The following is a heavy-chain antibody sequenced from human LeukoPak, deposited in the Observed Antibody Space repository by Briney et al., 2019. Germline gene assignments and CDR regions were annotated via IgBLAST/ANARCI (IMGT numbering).Heavy chain of an antibody. Sequence: SVKVSCKASGGTFSSYAISWVRQAPGQGLEWMGRIIPILGIANYAQKFQGRVTITADESTSTAYMELSSLRSEDTAVYYCARAPYYYDSSGYYGSYYYYYMDVWGKGTTVTVSS. CDR1: GGTFSSYA. CDR3: ARAPYYYDSSGYYGSYYYYYMDV. D-gene: IGHD3-22*01. V-gene: IGHV1-69*04. CDR2: IIPILGIA. J-gene: IGHJ6*03.